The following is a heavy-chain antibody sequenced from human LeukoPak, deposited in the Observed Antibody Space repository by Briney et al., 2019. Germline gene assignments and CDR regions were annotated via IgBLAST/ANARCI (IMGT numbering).Heavy chain of an antibody. CDR1: GFTFSDYY. CDR3: ARGKPEYSSSWYYFDY. D-gene: IGHD6-13*01. V-gene: IGHV3-11*06. CDR2: ISSCSSYT. J-gene: IGHJ4*02. Sequence: GGSLRLSCAASGFTFSDYYMSWIRQAPGKGLEWVSYISSCSSYTNYADSVKGRFTISRDNAKNSLYLQMNSLRAEDTAVYYCARGKPEYSSSWYYFDYWGQGTLVTVSS.